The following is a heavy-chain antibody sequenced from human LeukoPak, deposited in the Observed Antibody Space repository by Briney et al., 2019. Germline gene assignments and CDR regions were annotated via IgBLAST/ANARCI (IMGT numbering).Heavy chain of an antibody. V-gene: IGHV4-31*03. D-gene: IGHD6-13*01. CDR2: IYYSGST. J-gene: IGHJ4*02. CDR3: AREMVGIAAAGTGSDY. Sequence: SETLSLTCTVSGGSISSGGYYWSWIRQHPGKGLEWIGYIYYSGSTYYNPSLKSRVTISVDTSKNQFSLKLSSVTAADTAVYYCAREMVGIAAAGTGSDYWGQGTLVTVSS. CDR1: GGSISSGGYY.